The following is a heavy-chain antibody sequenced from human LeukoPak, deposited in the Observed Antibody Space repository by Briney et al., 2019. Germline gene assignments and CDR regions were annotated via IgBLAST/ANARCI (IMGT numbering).Heavy chain of an antibody. CDR1: GFTFSSYA. Sequence: GRSLRLSCAASGFTFSSYAMHWVRQAPGKGLEWVAVISYDGSNKYYADSVKARFTISRDNSKNMLYLQMNSLRDEDTAVYYCARDLGDGYNPYYFDYWGQGTLVTVSS. CDR3: ARDLGDGYNPYYFDY. D-gene: IGHD5-24*01. V-gene: IGHV3-30-3*01. CDR2: ISYDGSNK. J-gene: IGHJ4*02.